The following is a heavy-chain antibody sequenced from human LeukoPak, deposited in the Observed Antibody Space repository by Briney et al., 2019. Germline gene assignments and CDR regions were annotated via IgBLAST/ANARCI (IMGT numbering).Heavy chain of an antibody. CDR2: ISSSGSTI. J-gene: IGHJ5*02. Sequence: ETLSLTCAVSGGSISSSNWWSWVRQPPGKGLEWVSYISSSGSTIYYADSVKGRFTISRDNAKNSLYLQMNSLRAEDTAVYYCARGSDWFDPWGQGTLVTVSS. CDR1: GGSISSSN. V-gene: IGHV3-48*04. CDR3: ARGSDWFDP.